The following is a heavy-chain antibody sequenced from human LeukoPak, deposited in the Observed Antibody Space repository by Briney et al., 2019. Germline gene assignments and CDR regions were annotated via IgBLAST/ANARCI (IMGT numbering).Heavy chain of an antibody. CDR1: GYTLTELS. CDR3: ARVRSMGYDAFDI. CDR2: FDPEDGET. D-gene: IGHD5-12*01. V-gene: IGHV1-24*01. Sequence: ASVKVSCKVSGYTLTELSTHWVRQAPGKGLEWMGGFDPEDGETIYAQKFQGRVTMTEDTSTDTAYMELSRLRSDDTAVYYCARVRSMGYDAFDIWGQGTMVTVSS. J-gene: IGHJ3*02.